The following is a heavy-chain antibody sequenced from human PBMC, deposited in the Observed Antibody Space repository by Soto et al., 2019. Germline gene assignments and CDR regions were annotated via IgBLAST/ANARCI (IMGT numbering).Heavy chain of an antibody. V-gene: IGHV3-30*18. CDR1: GFTFSSYG. D-gene: IGHD5-12*01. Sequence: QVQLVESGGGVVQPGRSLRLSCAASGFTFSSYGIHWVRQAPGKGLEWVALISYDESKKYYADSVKGRFTISRDNSKNRLFLQTDRLRAEDTGVYDCAKVRGYVPYSYGMDVWGQGTKVIVSS. J-gene: IGHJ6*02. CDR3: AKVRGYVPYSYGMDV. CDR2: ISYDESKK.